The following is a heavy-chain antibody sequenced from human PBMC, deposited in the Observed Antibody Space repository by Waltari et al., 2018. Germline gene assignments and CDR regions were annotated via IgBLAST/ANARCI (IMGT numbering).Heavy chain of an antibody. J-gene: IGHJ4*02. Sequence: QVQLVQSGAEVKKPGASVKVSCKTYGYSFSTYGISWVRQAPGQGLEWMGWISAYTGRSNYAQKFQGRVTMTTDTSTSTAYMELKSLRSDDTALYYCAGIWEALTTPLDHWGQGTLVTVSS. CDR1: GYSFSTYG. D-gene: IGHD4-17*01. V-gene: IGHV1-18*01. CDR3: AGIWEALTTPLDH. CDR2: ISAYTGRS.